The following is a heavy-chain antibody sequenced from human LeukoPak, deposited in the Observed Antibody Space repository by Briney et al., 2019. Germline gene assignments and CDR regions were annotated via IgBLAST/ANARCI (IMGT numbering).Heavy chain of an antibody. J-gene: IGHJ5*02. CDR1: GGTFSSYA. V-gene: IGHV1-69*13. Sequence: SVKVSCKASGGTFSSYAISWVRQAPGQGLEWMGGIIPIFGTANYAQKFQGRVTITADESTSTAYMELSSLRSEDTAVYYCAREMETYYYDSSGYYTLQTWGQGTLVTVSS. D-gene: IGHD3-22*01. CDR2: IIPIFGTA. CDR3: AREMETYYYDSSGYYTLQT.